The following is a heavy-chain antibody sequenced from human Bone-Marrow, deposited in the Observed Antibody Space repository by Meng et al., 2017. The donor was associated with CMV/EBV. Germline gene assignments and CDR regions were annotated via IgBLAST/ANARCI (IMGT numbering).Heavy chain of an antibody. CDR1: GYSISSGYY. D-gene: IGHD5-12*01. CDR2: IYHSGST. J-gene: IGHJ4*02. V-gene: IGHV4-38-2*02. Sequence: SETLSLTCTVSGYSISSGYYWGWIRQPPGKGLEWIGSIYHSGSTYYNPSLKSRVTISVDTSKTQFSLQLSSVTAADTAVYYCARSAPGYSGYDWGGGDYWGQGTLVTGYS. CDR3: ARSAPGYSGYDWGGGDY.